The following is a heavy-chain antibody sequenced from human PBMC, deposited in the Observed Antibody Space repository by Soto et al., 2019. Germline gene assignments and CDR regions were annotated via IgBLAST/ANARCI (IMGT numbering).Heavy chain of an antibody. CDR3: ATFTFGRPFDT. CDR1: GFTFNTYA. J-gene: IGHJ3*02. Sequence: LRLSCAASGFTFNTYAMSWVRQAPGQGLEWVSAISGSGFSTYYADSVKGRFGISSDSSKNTLFLQMNSLRADDTAVYFCATFTFGRPFDTWGQGTMVTVSS. V-gene: IGHV3-23*01. D-gene: IGHD3-16*01. CDR2: ISGSGFST.